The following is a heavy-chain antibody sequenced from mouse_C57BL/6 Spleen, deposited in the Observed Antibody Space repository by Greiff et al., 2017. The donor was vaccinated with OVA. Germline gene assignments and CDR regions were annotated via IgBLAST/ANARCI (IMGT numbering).Heavy chain of an antibody. CDR1: GYTFTDYN. Sequence: EVQVVESGPELVKPGASVKMSCKASGYTFTDYNMHWVKQSHGKSLEWIGYINPNNGGTSYNQKFKGKATLTVNKSSSTAYMELRSLTSEESAVYYCARGELIATMVTPYAMDYWGQGTSVTVSS. J-gene: IGHJ4*01. D-gene: IGHD2-2*01. CDR3: ARGELIATMVTPYAMDY. CDR2: INPNNGGT. V-gene: IGHV1-22*01.